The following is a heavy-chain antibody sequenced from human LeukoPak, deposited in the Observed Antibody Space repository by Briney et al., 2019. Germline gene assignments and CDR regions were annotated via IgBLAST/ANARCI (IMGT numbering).Heavy chain of an antibody. D-gene: IGHD3-22*01. J-gene: IGHJ6*02. CDR3: AREYYYDSSGYRYYYYGMDV. CDR2: ISAYNGNT. CDR1: GGTFTSYG. V-gene: IGHV1-18*01. Sequence: ASVKVSCKASGGTFTSYGISWVRQAPGQGLEWMGWISAYNGNTNYAQKLQGRVTMTTDTSTSTAYMELRSLRSDDTAVYYCAREYYYDSSGYRYYYYGMDVWGQGTTVTVSS.